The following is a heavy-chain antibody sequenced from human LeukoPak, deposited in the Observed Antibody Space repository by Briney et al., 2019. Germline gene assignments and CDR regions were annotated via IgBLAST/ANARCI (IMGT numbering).Heavy chain of an antibody. CDR2: IKQDGSEK. Sequence: GGSLRLSCAGSGFIFSSNWMSWVRQAPGKGLEWVANIKQDGSEKYYVDSVKGRFTLSRDNAKNSVFLQMNSLRAEDSAVYYCVIIGDHTNAFDIWGQGTMVTVSS. CDR1: GFIFSSNW. CDR3: VIIGDHTNAFDI. J-gene: IGHJ3*02. V-gene: IGHV3-7*01. D-gene: IGHD7-27*01.